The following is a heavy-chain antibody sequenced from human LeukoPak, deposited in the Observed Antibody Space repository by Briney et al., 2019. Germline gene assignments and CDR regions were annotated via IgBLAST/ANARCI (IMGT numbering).Heavy chain of an antibody. J-gene: IGHJ4*02. CDR1: GITFSGYS. Sequence: PGGSLRLSRVVSGITFSGYSMIWVRQAPGKGLEWLSFMTTSGNTIFYAESVKDRFTISRDNAKKSLYLQMNSLRDEDTAVYYCARVGGATAVTMYFEYWGQGTLVTVTS. CDR3: ARVGGATAVTMYFEY. V-gene: IGHV3-48*02. CDR2: MTTSGNTI. D-gene: IGHD1-26*01.